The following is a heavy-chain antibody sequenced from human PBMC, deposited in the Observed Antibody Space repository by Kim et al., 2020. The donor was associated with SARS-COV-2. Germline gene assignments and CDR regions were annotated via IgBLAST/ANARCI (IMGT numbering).Heavy chain of an antibody. Sequence: GGSLRLSCAASGFTFSSYGMHWVRQAPGKGLEWVAVISYDGSNKYYADSVKGRFTISRDNSKNTLYLQMNSLRAEDTAVYYCAKSAAGDYFDYWGQGTLVTVSS. V-gene: IGHV3-30*18. J-gene: IGHJ4*02. D-gene: IGHD6-13*01. CDR2: ISYDGSNK. CDR1: GFTFSSYG. CDR3: AKSAAGDYFDY.